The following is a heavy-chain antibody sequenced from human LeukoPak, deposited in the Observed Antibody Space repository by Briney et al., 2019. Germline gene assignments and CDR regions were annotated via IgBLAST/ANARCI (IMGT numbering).Heavy chain of an antibody. CDR2: IKQDGSEK. Sequence: HPGGSLRLSCAASGFTFSHYWMTWVRQAPGKGLEWVANIKQDGSEKYYVDSVKGRFTISRDNAKNSLYLQMNSLRAEDTAVYYCARDRSAGFLEWLLGTHIDYWGQGTLATVSS. CDR1: GFTFSHYW. CDR3: ARDRSAGFLEWLLGTHIDY. V-gene: IGHV3-7*01. D-gene: IGHD3-3*01. J-gene: IGHJ4*02.